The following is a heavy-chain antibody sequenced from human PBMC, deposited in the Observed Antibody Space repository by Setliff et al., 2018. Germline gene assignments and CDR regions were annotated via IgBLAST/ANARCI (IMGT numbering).Heavy chain of an antibody. CDR3: ARGPGGSGSYVFYYYYYRMDV. CDR2: MNPNSGNT. CDR1: GYTFTSYD. Sequence: ASVKVSCKASGYTFTSYDINWVRQATGQGLEWMGWMNPNSGNTGYAQKFQGRVTMTRNTSISTADMELSSLRSEDTAVYYCARGPGGSGSYVFYYYYYRMDVWGQGTTVTVSS. V-gene: IGHV1-8*01. D-gene: IGHD3-10*01. J-gene: IGHJ6*02.